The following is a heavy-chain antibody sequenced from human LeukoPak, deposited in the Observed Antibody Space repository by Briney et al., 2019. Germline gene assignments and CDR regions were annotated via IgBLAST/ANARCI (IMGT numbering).Heavy chain of an antibody. D-gene: IGHD2-15*01. Sequence: QPGRSLRLSCTASGFTFGDYAMSWVRPAPGKGLEWVGFIRSKAYGGTTEYAASVKGRFTISRDDSKSIAYLQMNSLKTEDTAVYYCTREVVVAAPLDYWAREPWSPSPQ. V-gene: IGHV3-49*04. CDR1: GFTFGDYA. CDR2: IRSKAYGGTT. J-gene: IGHJ4*02. CDR3: TREVVVAAPLDY.